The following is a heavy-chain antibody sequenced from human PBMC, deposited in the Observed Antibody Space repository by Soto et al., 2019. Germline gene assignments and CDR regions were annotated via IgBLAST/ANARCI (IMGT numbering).Heavy chain of an antibody. Sequence: SETLSLTCTVSGGSISSYYWSWIRQPAGKGLEWIGRIYTSGSTNYNPSLKSRVTMSVDTSKNQFSLKLSPVTAADTAVYYCARGYYDSSGYYYLDYWGQGTLVTVSS. CDR2: IYTSGST. D-gene: IGHD3-22*01. V-gene: IGHV4-4*07. CDR1: GGSISSYY. CDR3: ARGYYDSSGYYYLDY. J-gene: IGHJ4*02.